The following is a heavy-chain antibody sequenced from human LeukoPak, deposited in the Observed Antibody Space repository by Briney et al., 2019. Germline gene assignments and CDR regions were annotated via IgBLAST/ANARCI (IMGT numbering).Heavy chain of an antibody. J-gene: IGHJ4*02. V-gene: IGHV4-59*12. Sequence: SETLSLTCTVSGGSISSYHWSWIRQPPGKGLEWIGYIYYNGRTNYKPSLKSRVTISVDTSKNQFSLKLSSVTAADTAVYYCARDGIVGASDYWGQGTLVTVSS. CDR3: ARDGIVGASDY. D-gene: IGHD1-26*01. CDR2: IYYNGRT. CDR1: GGSISSYH.